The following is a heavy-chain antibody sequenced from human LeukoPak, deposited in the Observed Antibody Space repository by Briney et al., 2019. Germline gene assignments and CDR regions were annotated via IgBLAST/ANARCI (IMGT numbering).Heavy chain of an antibody. Sequence: GGSLRLSCAASGFSFSSSWMHWVRQVPGKGLEWVSRINGDETSTTYAESVKGGFTISRDNAKNTLFLQMNSLRAEDTAVYYCATTGSGSYYDYWGQGTLVTVSS. CDR1: GFSFSSSW. J-gene: IGHJ4*02. CDR2: INGDETST. V-gene: IGHV3-74*01. D-gene: IGHD1-26*01. CDR3: ATTGSGSYYDY.